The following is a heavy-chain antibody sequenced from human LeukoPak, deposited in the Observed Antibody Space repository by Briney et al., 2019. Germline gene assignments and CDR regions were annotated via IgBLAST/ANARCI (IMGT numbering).Heavy chain of an antibody. CDR2: IYYSGST. CDR3: ARHGGYYYGSGSYHWFDP. D-gene: IGHD3-10*01. Sequence: SETLSLTCTVPGDSISSYYWSWIRQPPGKGLEWIGYIYYSGSTNYNPSLKSRVTISVGTSKNQFSLKLSSVTAADTAVYYCARHGGYYYGSGSYHWFDPWGQGTLVTVSS. CDR1: GDSISSYY. V-gene: IGHV4-59*08. J-gene: IGHJ5*02.